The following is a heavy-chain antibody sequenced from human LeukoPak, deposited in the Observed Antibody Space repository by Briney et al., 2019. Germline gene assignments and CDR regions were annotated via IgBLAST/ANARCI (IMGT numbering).Heavy chain of an antibody. J-gene: IGHJ4*02. CDR1: GFSFSNCS. Sequence: PGGSLRLSCAASGFSFSNCSMNWVRQAPGKGLEWVSSISSSSTYIYYADSLEGRFTISRDNVRNSLYLQMNSLRAEDTAVYYCYSMIVVEIRVISDYWGQGTLVTVSS. V-gene: IGHV3-21*01. CDR2: ISSSSTYI. D-gene: IGHD3-22*01. CDR3: YSMIVVEIRVISDY.